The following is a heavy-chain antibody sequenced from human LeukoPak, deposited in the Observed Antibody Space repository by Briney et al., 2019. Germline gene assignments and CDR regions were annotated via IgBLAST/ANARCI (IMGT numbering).Heavy chain of an antibody. CDR2: INPNSGGT. CDR1: GYTFTGYY. D-gene: IGHD3-3*01. Sequence: GASVKVSCKASGYTFTGYYMHLVRQAPGQGLEWMGWINPNSGGTNYAQKFQGRVTMTRDTSISTAYMELSRLRSDDTAVYYCARSYSITIFGVVRYYFDYWGQGTLVTVSS. CDR3: ARSYSITIFGVVRYYFDY. J-gene: IGHJ4*02. V-gene: IGHV1-2*02.